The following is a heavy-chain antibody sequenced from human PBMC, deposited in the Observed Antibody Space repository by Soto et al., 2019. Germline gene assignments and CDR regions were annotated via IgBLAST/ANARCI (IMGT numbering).Heavy chain of an antibody. CDR1: GGSISSGDYY. D-gene: IGHD6-6*01. CDR3: ARESGIAARPGNFDY. CDR2: IYYSGST. Sequence: QVQLQESGPGLVEPSQTLSLTCTVSGGSISSGDYYWSWIRQPPGKGLEWIGYIYYSGSTYYNPSLKSRVTISVDTSKNQFSLKLSSVTAADTAVYYCARESGIAARPGNFDYWGQGTLVTVSS. J-gene: IGHJ4*02. V-gene: IGHV4-30-4*01.